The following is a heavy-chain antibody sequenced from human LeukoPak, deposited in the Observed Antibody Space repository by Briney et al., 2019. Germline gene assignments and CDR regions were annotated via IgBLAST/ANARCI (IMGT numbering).Heavy chain of an antibody. V-gene: IGHV3-23*01. CDR2: IGGSGINT. CDR1: EFTFASYA. J-gene: IGHJ3*01. D-gene: IGHD4-17*01. Sequence: PGGSLRVSCVASEFTFASYAMTWVRLIPGKKLEWVASIGGSGINTNYADTVRGRFTISRDNSKNTLYLQMNSLRAEDTAVYYCGRDPNGDYVGAFEFWGQGTLVSVSS. CDR3: GRDPNGDYVGAFEF.